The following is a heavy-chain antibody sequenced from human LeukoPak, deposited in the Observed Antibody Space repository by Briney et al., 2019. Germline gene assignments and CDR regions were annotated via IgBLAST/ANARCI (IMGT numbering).Heavy chain of an antibody. J-gene: IGHJ6*03. CDR2: MNPNSGNT. D-gene: IGHD3-3*01. Sequence: ASVKVSCKASGYTFTSYDINWVRQATGQGLEWMGWMNPNSGNTGYAQKFQGRVTITRNTSISTAYMELSSLRSEDTAVYYCARGVTIFGVVISHYYYYMGVWGKGTTVTVSS. CDR1: GYTFTSYD. V-gene: IGHV1-8*03. CDR3: ARGVTIFGVVISHYYYYMGV.